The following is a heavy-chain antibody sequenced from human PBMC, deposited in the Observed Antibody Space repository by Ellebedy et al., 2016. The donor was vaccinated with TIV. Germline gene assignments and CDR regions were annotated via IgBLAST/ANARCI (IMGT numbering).Heavy chain of an antibody. CDR3: ASTMVRGQGRNDFQH. J-gene: IGHJ1*01. D-gene: IGHD3-10*01. Sequence: MPSETLSLTCTVSGGSISSYYWSWIRQPAGKGLEWIGRIYTSGSTNYNPSLKSRVTMSVDTSKNQFSLKLSSVTAADTAVYYCASTMVRGQGRNDFQHWGQGTLVTVSS. CDR1: GGSISSYY. V-gene: IGHV4-4*07. CDR2: IYTSGST.